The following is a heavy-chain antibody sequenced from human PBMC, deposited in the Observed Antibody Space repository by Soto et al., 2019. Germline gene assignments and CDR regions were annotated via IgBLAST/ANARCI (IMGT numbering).Heavy chain of an antibody. CDR3: AKGGYDSSGSDPFDY. Sequence: GGSLRLSCAASGFTFSSYAMSWVRQAPGKGLEWVSAISGSGGSTYYADSVKGRFTISRDNSKNTLYLQMNSLRAEDTAVYYCAKGGYDSSGSDPFDYWGQGTLVTVSS. CDR2: ISGSGGST. D-gene: IGHD3-22*01. J-gene: IGHJ4*02. V-gene: IGHV3-23*01. CDR1: GFTFSSYA.